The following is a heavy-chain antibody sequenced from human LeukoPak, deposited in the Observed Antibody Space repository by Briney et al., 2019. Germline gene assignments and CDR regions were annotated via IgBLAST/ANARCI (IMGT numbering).Heavy chain of an antibody. J-gene: IGHJ4*02. CDR3: THRHLNYYDSTGYYGIFDY. D-gene: IGHD3-22*01. CDR2: IYWDDDK. CDR1: GFSLSTTGVG. V-gene: IGHV2-5*02. Sequence: SGPTLVNPSQTLTLTCTFSGFSLSTTGVGVGWIRQPPGEAPEWLALIYWDDDKRYSPSLRSRLTITKDTSKNQVVLTMTNMDPVDTATYYCTHRHLNYYDSTGYYGIFDYWGQGTLVTVSS.